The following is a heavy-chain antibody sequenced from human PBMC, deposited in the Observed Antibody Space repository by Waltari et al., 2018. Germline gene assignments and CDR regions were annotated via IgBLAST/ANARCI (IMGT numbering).Heavy chain of an antibody. CDR1: GGSFSGYY. J-gene: IGHJ4*02. V-gene: IGHV4-34*01. CDR3: ARGRKQWLNPTPFDY. D-gene: IGHD6-19*01. CDR2: INHSGST. Sequence: VHLQQWGAGLLKTSESLSLTCSVYGGSFSGYYWSWTPHPPGKGLEWIGEINHSGSTNYNPSLKSRVTISVDTSKNQFSLKLSSVTAADTAVYYCARGRKQWLNPTPFDYWGQGTLVTVSS.